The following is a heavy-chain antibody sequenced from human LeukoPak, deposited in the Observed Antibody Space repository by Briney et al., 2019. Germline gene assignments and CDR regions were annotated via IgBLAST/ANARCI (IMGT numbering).Heavy chain of an antibody. CDR1: GFTFSSYA. V-gene: IGHV3-23*01. CDR2: ISASGAST. CDR3: AKGSGSGWYSGFDF. Sequence: PGGSLRLSCAASGFTFSSYAMSWVRQAPGKGLEWVSAISASGASTYYADSVKGRFTISRDNSKNSLYLQMSSLRGEDTAVYFCAKGSGSGWYSGFDFWGQGTLLTVSS. J-gene: IGHJ4*02. D-gene: IGHD6-19*01.